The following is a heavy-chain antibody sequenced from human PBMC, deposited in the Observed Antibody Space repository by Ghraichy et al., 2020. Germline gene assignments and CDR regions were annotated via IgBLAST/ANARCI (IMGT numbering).Heavy chain of an antibody. CDR1: GFVFSNAW. V-gene: IGHV3-15*01. Sequence: GGSLRLSCAASGFVFSNAWMNWVRQAPGKGLEWVGRVKSKADGGTSDYAAAVKGRFTVSRDDSEDTVYLQMHSLRIDDTAVYFCSTDLGDLVRGTIRFDYWGLGTPVTVSS. D-gene: IGHD3-10*01. CDR3: STDLGDLVRGTIRFDY. J-gene: IGHJ4*02. CDR2: VKSKADGGTS.